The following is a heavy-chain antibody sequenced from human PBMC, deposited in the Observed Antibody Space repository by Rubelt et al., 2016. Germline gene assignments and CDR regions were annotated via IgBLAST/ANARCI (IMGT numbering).Heavy chain of an antibody. J-gene: IGHJ4*02. CDR1: GYIFTSYS. CDR2: INPSGGST. V-gene: IGHV1-46*01. D-gene: IGHD3-22*01. CDR3: ARGSSGYPPLDY. Sequence: GYIFTSYSMHWVRQAPGQGLEWMGIINPSGGSTTYAQKFQGRVSMTRYTSTSTVYMELSSLRHEDTALYYCARGSSGYPPLDYWGQGTLVTVSS.